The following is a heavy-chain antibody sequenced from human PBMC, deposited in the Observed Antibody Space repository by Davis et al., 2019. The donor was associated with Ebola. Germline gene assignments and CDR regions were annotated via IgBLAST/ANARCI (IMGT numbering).Heavy chain of an antibody. J-gene: IGHJ4*02. D-gene: IGHD4-17*01. CDR2: IRSKAYGGTT. Sequence: GESLKISCTASGFTFGDYAMSWFRQAPGKGLEWVGFIRSKAYGGTTEYAASVKGRFTISRDDSKSIAYLQMNSLKTEDTAVYYCTSTTVSKGDYWGQGTLVTVSS. CDR3: TSTTVSKGDY. V-gene: IGHV3-49*03. CDR1: GFTFGDYA.